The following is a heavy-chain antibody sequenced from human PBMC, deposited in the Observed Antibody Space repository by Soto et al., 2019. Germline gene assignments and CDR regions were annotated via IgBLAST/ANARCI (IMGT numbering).Heavy chain of an antibody. J-gene: IGHJ4*02. Sequence: SETLSLTCAVYGGSFSGYYWSWIRQPPGKGLEWIGEINHSGSTNYNPSLKSRVTISVDTSKNQFSLKLSSVTAADTAVYYCARRSSIAAVYYFDYWGQGTLVTVSS. V-gene: IGHV4-34*01. CDR1: GGSFSGYY. CDR2: INHSGST. D-gene: IGHD6-13*01. CDR3: ARRSSIAAVYYFDY.